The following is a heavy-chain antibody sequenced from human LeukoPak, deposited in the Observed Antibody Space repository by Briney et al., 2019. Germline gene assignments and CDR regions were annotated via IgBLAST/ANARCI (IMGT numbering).Heavy chain of an antibody. CDR3: ARSGGAGYSGYDRDFDY. V-gene: IGHV3-21*01. CDR1: GFTFSSYS. Sequence: PGGSLRLSCAASGFTFSSYSMNWVRQAPGKGLEWVSSISSSSSYIYYADSVKGRFTISRDNAKNLLYLQMNSLRAEDTAVYYCARSGGAGYSGYDRDFDYWGQGTLVTVSS. D-gene: IGHD5-12*01. CDR2: ISSSSSYI. J-gene: IGHJ4*02.